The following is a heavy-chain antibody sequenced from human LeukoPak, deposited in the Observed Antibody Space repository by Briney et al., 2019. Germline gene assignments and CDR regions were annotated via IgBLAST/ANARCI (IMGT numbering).Heavy chain of an antibody. Sequence: SETLSLTCTVSGGSISSYYWSWIRQPPGKGLEWIGYIYYSGSTNYNPSLKSRVTISVDMSKNQFSLKLSSVTAADTAVYYCARRQTFYGQTQSDYWGQGTLVTVSS. J-gene: IGHJ4*02. CDR2: IYYSGST. V-gene: IGHV4-59*08. CDR3: ARRQTFYGQTQSDY. D-gene: IGHD2/OR15-2a*01. CDR1: GGSISSYY.